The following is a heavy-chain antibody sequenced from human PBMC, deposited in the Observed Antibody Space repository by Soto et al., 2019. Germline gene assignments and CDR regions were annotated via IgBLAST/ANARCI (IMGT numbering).Heavy chain of an antibody. CDR3: ARLWRFGSSSVGPWFDP. J-gene: IGHJ5*02. V-gene: IGHV3-48*01. CDR1: GFTFSNYY. D-gene: IGHD6-6*01. CDR2: ISSSSSSI. Sequence: GALRLSCEASGFTFSNYYMTWVRQAPGKGLEWVSYISSSSSSIDYADSVQGRFSISRDNAKSSLYLQMNSLRAEDTAVYYCARLWRFGSSSVGPWFDPWGQGTLVTVSS.